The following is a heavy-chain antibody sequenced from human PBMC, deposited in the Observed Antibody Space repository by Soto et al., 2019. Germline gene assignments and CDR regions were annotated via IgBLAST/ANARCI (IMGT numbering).Heavy chain of an antibody. CDR1: GFTFSSYA. V-gene: IGHV3-30-3*01. CDR3: ARGGAYSYGEFDY. Sequence: QVQLVESGGGVVQPGRSLRLSCAASGFTFSSYAMHWVRQAPGKGLEWVAVISYDGSNKYYADSVKGRFTISRDNSKNPLYLQMNSLRAEDTAVYYCARGGAYSYGEFDYWVQGTLVTVSS. D-gene: IGHD5-18*01. J-gene: IGHJ4*02. CDR2: ISYDGSNK.